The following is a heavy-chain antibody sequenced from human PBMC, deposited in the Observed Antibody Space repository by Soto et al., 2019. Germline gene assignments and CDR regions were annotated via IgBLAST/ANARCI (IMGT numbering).Heavy chain of an antibody. D-gene: IGHD5-12*01. CDR3: STISIVATVDH. CDR1: GFTFSNAW. J-gene: IGHJ4*02. CDR2: VKTKTVGGTT. V-gene: IGHV3-15*01. Sequence: QLVESGGGFVKPGGSLRLSCAASGFTFSNAWLSWVRQAPGKGLEWVGRVKTKTVGGTTDYAAPVNGGFTISRDDSKNTLYLQMNSLKPEDTAMYYCSTISIVATVDHWGQGTLVTVSA.